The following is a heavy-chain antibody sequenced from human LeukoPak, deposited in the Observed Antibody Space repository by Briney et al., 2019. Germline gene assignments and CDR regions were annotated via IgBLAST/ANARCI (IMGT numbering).Heavy chain of an antibody. CDR1: GFTFSSYA. CDR2: ISGTGGST. Sequence: GGSLRPSCAASGFTFSSYAMSWVRQAPGQGLEWVSAISGTGGSTYYADSVKGRFTISRDNSKNTLYLQMNSLRAEDTAVYYCAKDRRYYDSSGLFDYWGQGTLVTVSS. CDR3: AKDRRYYDSSGLFDY. V-gene: IGHV3-23*01. J-gene: IGHJ4*02. D-gene: IGHD3-22*01.